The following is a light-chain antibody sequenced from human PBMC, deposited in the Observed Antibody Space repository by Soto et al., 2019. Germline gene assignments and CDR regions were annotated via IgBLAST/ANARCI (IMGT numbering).Light chain of an antibody. Sequence: QSALTQPASVSGSPGQSITISCTGTTSDIGRYNLVSWYQQYPGKAPKLIPYEDIERPSGVSNRFSGSKSGNTASLTISGLLTEDEADYYCCSYAGGTSVVFGGGTKLTVL. CDR1: TSDIGRYNL. CDR3: CSYAGGTSVV. V-gene: IGLV2-23*01. J-gene: IGLJ2*01. CDR2: EDI.